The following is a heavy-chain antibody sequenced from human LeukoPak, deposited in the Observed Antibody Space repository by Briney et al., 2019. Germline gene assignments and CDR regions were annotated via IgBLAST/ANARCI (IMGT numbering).Heavy chain of an antibody. J-gene: IGHJ6*03. CDR3: ARDEEDIVVKPAAHSRFYYYYYMDV. D-gene: IGHD2-2*01. CDR1: GFTFSNFW. Sequence: GGSLRLSCAASGFTFSNFWMTWVRQAPGKGLEWVANIKYDGSEKYYVDSVKGRFTISRDNAKNSLYLQMNSLRAEDTAVYYCARDEEDIVVKPAAHSRFYYYYYMDVWGKGTTVTVSS. V-gene: IGHV3-7*01. CDR2: IKYDGSEK.